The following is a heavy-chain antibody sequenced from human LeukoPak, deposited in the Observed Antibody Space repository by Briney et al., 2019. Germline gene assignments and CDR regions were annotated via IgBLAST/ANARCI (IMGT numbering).Heavy chain of an antibody. V-gene: IGHV3-33*01. D-gene: IGHD3-22*01. CDR3: ARGSIVEDYYYYGMDV. Sequence: GGSLRLSCAASGFTFSSYGMHWVRQAPGKGLEWVAVIWYDGSNKYYADSVKGRFTISRDNSKNTLYPQMNSLRAEDTAVYYCARGSIVEDYYYYGMDVWGQGTTVTVSS. CDR2: IWYDGSNK. J-gene: IGHJ6*02. CDR1: GFTFSSYG.